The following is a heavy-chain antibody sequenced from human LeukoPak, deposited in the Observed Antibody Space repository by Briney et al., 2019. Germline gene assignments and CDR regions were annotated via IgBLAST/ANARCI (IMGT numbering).Heavy chain of an antibody. Sequence: PGGSLRLSCAASGFTFSSYGMRWVRQAPGKGLEWVANIKSDGSDKYYVASVKGRFTSSRDYAKNSLYLHMNRGRGEHTVIYYCARASAVAGTRDYWGQGTLVTVSS. CDR3: ARASAVAGTRDY. D-gene: IGHD6-19*01. CDR2: IKSDGSDK. V-gene: IGHV3-7*01. J-gene: IGHJ4*02. CDR1: GFTFSSYG.